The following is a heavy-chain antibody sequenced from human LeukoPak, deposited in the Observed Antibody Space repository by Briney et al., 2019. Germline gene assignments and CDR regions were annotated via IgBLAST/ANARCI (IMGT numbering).Heavy chain of an antibody. J-gene: IGHJ5*02. CDR2: ISGSGGTT. D-gene: IGHD5-18*01. CDR1: GFTFSSYA. V-gene: IGHV3-23*01. CDR3: AKDLSSYGYGNWFDP. Sequence: PGGSLRLSCAASGFTFSSYAMSWVRQAPGKGLEWVSAISGSGGTTYYADSVKGRFTISRDNSKNTLYLQMNSLRAEDTAVYYCAKDLSSYGYGNWFDPWGQGTLVTVSS.